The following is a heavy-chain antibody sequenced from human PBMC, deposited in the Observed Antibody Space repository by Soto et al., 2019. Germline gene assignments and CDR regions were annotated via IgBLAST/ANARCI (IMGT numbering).Heavy chain of an antibody. J-gene: IGHJ6*02. V-gene: IGHV4-59*01. CDR3: ARGPIRFLEWGFEVQLYGMDV. CDR2: IYYSGST. Sequence: TSETLSLTCTVSGGSISSYYWSWIRQPPGKGLEWIGYIYYSGSTNYNPSLKSRVTISVDTSKNQFSLKLSSVTAADTAVYECARGPIRFLEWGFEVQLYGMDVWGQGTTVTVSS. D-gene: IGHD3-3*01. CDR1: GGSISSYY.